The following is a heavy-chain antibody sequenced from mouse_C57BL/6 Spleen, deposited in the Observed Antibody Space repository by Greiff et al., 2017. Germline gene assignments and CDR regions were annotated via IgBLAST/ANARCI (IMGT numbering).Heavy chain of an antibody. CDR3: ARETTVVEDYAMDY. V-gene: IGHV1-53*01. D-gene: IGHD1-1*01. Sequence: QVQLQQPGPELVKPGASVKLSCKASGYTFTSYWMHWVKQRPGQGLEWIGNINPSNGGTNYNEKFKSKATLTVDKSASTAYMQLSSLTSEDSAVYYCARETTVVEDYAMDYWGQGTSVTVSS. CDR1: GYTFTSYW. J-gene: IGHJ4*01. CDR2: INPSNGGT.